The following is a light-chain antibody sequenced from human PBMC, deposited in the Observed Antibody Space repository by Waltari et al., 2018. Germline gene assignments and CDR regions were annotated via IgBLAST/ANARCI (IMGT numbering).Light chain of an antibody. CDR1: QNIGNY. J-gene: IGKJ1*01. CDR2: GAA. CDR3: QHHVRLPAT. V-gene: IGKV3-20*01. Sequence: IVLTQSPGTMSLFPGGRATLSCRASQNIGNYLAWYQQKPGQAPRLLIYGAASRAAGSPDRFSGSGPGADFSLTLSRLDPEDFAVYYCQHHVRLPATFGQGTKV.